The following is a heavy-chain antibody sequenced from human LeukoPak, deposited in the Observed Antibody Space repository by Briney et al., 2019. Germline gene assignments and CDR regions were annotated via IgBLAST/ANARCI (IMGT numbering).Heavy chain of an antibody. CDR1: GFTFSSYW. D-gene: IGHD3-10*01. CDR3: ARAARYYYGSGLHFDY. J-gene: IGHJ4*02. Sequence: GGSLRLSCAASGFTFSSYWMHWVRQAPGKGLVWVSRINSDGSSTSYADSVKGRFTISRDNAKNTLYLQMNSLRAEDTAVYYCARAARYYYGSGLHFDYWGQGTLVTVPS. V-gene: IGHV3-74*01. CDR2: INSDGSST.